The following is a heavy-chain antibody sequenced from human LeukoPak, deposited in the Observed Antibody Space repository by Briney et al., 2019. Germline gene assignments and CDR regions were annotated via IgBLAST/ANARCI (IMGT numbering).Heavy chain of an antibody. Sequence: SETLSLTCTVSGGSISTYYWSWIRQPPGKGLEWIGHIYYSGSTNYNPSLKSRVTISVDTSKNQFSLKQSSVTAADTAVYYCARHYYDSSGYYKRAFDIWGQGTMVTVSS. V-gene: IGHV4-59*08. CDR1: GGSISTYY. CDR3: ARHYYDSSGYYKRAFDI. D-gene: IGHD3-22*01. J-gene: IGHJ3*02. CDR2: IYYSGST.